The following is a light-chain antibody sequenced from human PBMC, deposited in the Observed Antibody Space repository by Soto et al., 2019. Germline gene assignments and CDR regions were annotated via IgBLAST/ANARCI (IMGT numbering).Light chain of an antibody. V-gene: IGKV2-28*01. CDR1: QSLLHNTGVTY. Sequence: DIVLTQSPLSLSATPGEPASISCRSSQSLLHNTGVTYLDWYVQKPGQSPQLLIYLVSNRASGVPDRYSGRGSGTDLTPKTSRVEAEDVGVYYCIQSVQMPITFGGGTKVEIK. CDR3: IQSVQMPIT. J-gene: IGKJ4*02. CDR2: LVS.